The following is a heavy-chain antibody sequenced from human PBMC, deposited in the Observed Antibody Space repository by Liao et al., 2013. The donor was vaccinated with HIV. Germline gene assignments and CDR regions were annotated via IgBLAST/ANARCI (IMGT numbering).Heavy chain of an antibody. V-gene: IGHV4-59*01. J-gene: IGHJ2*01. CDR2: VYNFGST. Sequence: QVQLQESGPGLVKPSETLSLTCTVSGASISNYYWSWIRQPPGKGLEWIGYVYNFGSTNYSPSLKSRVTISIDTSKKQFSLNLNSVTAADTAVYYCARAGEGWYFDLWGRGALVTVSS. CDR1: GASISNYY. CDR3: ARAGEGWYFDL. D-gene: IGHD3-16*01.